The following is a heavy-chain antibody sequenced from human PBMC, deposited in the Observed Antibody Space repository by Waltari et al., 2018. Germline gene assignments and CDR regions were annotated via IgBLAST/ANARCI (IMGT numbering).Heavy chain of an antibody. CDR3: ARNQVETALGY. CDR2: IYGGGTT. CDR1: GVTVSNNY. D-gene: IGHD2-21*02. J-gene: IGHJ4*02. Sequence: EVQLVESGGGLIQPGGSLRLSCVASGVTVSNNYMTWLRQAPGKGLELVSLIYGGGTTYYADSVRGRFTISRDGSKNTVYLQMNSLRAEDTAVYFCARNQVETALGYWGQGTLVTVSS. V-gene: IGHV3-53*01.